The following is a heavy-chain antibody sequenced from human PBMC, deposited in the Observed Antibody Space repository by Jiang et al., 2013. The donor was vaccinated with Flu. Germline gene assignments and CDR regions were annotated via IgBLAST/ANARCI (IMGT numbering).Heavy chain of an antibody. CDR3: AKSHIVVVVAATPSWYFDL. V-gene: IGHV3-23*01. CDR2: ISGSGGST. J-gene: IGHJ2*01. Sequence: GGSLRLSCAASGFTFSSYAMSWVRQAPGKGLEWVSAISGSGGSTYYADSVKGRFTISRDNSKNTLYLQMNSLRAEDTAVYYCAKSHIVVVVAATPSWYFDLWGRGTLVTVSS. D-gene: IGHD2-15*01. CDR1: GFTFSSYA.